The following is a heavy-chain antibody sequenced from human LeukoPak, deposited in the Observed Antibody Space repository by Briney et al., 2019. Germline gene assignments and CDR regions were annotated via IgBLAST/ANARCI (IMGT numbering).Heavy chain of an antibody. CDR2: IYFSGST. D-gene: IGHD6-19*01. CDR3: ARHQWLGPFDS. J-gene: IGHJ4*02. Sequence: SETLSFTCTVFGGSISSSSHYWGWIRQPPGEGLEWIGSIYFSGSTYYSPSLKSRVTISVDPSTNQFSLKLSSVTAADTAVYFCARHQWLGPFDSWGQGTLVTVSS. V-gene: IGHV4-39*01. CDR1: GGSISSSSHY.